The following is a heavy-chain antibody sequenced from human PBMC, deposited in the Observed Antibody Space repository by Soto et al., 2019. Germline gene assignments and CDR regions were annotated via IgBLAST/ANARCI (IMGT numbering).Heavy chain of an antibody. V-gene: IGHV4-61*03. Sequence: ETLSLTCTFSGVSVNSDSYYWSWIRQPPGKGLEWIGYIYYTGSTTYNPSLKSRVTISLDTSRNHFSLSLSSVTAADTAVFYCAREFSNSPEAFDFWGRGTLVTVS. CDR3: AREFSNSPEAFDF. D-gene: IGHD6-6*01. CDR2: IYYTGST. CDR1: GVSVNSDSYY. J-gene: IGHJ4*02.